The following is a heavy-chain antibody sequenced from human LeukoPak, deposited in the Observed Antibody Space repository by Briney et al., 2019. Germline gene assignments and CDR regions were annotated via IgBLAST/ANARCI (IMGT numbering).Heavy chain of an antibody. CDR1: GGSFSGYY. CDR3: ASELGIDY. J-gene: IGHJ4*02. Sequence: SETLSLTCAVYGGSFSGYYWSWIRQPPGKGLEWIGEINHSGSTNYNPSLKSRVTISVDTSKNQFSLKLSSVTAADTAVYYCASELGIDYWGQGTLVSVSS. CDR2: INHSGST. D-gene: IGHD7-27*01. V-gene: IGHV4-34*01.